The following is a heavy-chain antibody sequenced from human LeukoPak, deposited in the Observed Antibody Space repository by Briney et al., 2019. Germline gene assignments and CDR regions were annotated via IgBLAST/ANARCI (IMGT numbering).Heavy chain of an antibody. Sequence: GGSLRLSCAASGFTFSNYAMNWVRQAPGKGLEWVSGITDSGGITYYADSVKGRFTISRDNAKNSLYLQMNSLRAEDTAVYYCARASMVRGVSISSYYWGQGTLVTVSS. J-gene: IGHJ4*02. D-gene: IGHD3-10*01. CDR3: ARASMVRGVSISSYY. CDR2: ITDSGGIT. V-gene: IGHV3-23*01. CDR1: GFTFSNYA.